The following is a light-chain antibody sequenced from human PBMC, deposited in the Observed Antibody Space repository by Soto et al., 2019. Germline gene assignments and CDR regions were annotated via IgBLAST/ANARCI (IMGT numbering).Light chain of an antibody. V-gene: IGLV1-40*01. CDR2: GNR. CDR3: QAYDYSLTASV. J-gene: IGLJ3*02. CDR1: SSNLGAGYD. Sequence: QSVLTHPPSVSGSPGQRGTLSCTGNSSNLGAGYDVHWYQQLPGAAPKLVIFGNRNRPSGVPERFSGSKSGTSASLAITGLQAEDEADYYCQAYDYSLTASVFGGGTQLTVL.